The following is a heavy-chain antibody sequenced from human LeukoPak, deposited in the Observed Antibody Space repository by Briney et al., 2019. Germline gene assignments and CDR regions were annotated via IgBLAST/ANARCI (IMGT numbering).Heavy chain of an antibody. CDR2: FDPEDGET. J-gene: IGHJ4*02. D-gene: IGHD3-16*02. Sequence: ASVKVSCKVSGYTLTELSMHLVRQAPGKGLEWMGGFDPEDGETIYAQKFQGRVTMTEDTSTDTAYMELSSLRSEDTAVYYCVGPGLRELSFDHWGQGTLVTVSS. V-gene: IGHV1-24*01. CDR3: VGPGLRELSFDH. CDR1: GYTLTELS.